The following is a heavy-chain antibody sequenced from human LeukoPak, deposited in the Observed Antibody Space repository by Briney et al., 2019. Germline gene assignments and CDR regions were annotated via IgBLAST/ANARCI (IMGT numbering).Heavy chain of an antibody. CDR1: GFTFSNYG. Sequence: PGGSLRLSCAASGFTFSNYGMHWVRQAPGKGLEWVAVISYDGSSKYYADSVKGRFTISRDNSKNTLYLQMNSLRAEDTAVYYCAKDLAVAGTGDYWGQGTLVTVSS. CDR2: ISYDGSSK. D-gene: IGHD6-19*01. J-gene: IGHJ4*02. CDR3: AKDLAVAGTGDY. V-gene: IGHV3-33*05.